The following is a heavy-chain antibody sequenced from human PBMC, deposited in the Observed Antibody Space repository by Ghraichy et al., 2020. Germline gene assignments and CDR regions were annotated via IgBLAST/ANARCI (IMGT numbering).Heavy chain of an antibody. D-gene: IGHD1-26*01. CDR2: FKGKTDGGTI. Sequence: GGSLRLSCAASGLSFSNAWMSWVRQAPGKGLEWVGRFKGKTDGGTIEYAAPVKGRFTISRDDSKNMLYLQMNGLKTEDTALYYCTTAPVGVGATVGGYWGQGTLVTVSS. V-gene: IGHV3-15*07. CDR3: TTAPVGVGATVGGY. CDR1: GLSFSNAW. J-gene: IGHJ4*02.